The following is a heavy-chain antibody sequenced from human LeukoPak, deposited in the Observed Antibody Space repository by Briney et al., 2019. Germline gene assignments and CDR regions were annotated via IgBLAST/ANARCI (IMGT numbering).Heavy chain of an antibody. CDR1: GYSISSGYY. CDR3: ARGSNYDSSGYYTYYYYMDV. D-gene: IGHD3-22*01. Sequence: SETLSLTCTVSGYSISSGYYWGWIRQPPGKGLEWIGSIYHSGSTYYNPSLKSRVTISVDTSKNQFSLKLSSVTAADTAVYYCARGSNYDSSGYYTYYYYMDVWGKGTTVTVSS. V-gene: IGHV4-38-2*02. CDR2: IYHSGST. J-gene: IGHJ6*03.